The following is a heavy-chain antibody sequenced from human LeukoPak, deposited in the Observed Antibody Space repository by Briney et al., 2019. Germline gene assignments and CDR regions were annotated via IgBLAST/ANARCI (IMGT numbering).Heavy chain of an antibody. D-gene: IGHD3-16*02. V-gene: IGHV3-20*04. CDR3: ARGTVSYDYVWGSYPPGDY. J-gene: IGHJ4*02. CDR2: INWNGGSP. CDR1: GFTFDDYG. Sequence: PGGSLRLSCTASGFTFDDYGMSWVRQTPGKGLGWVSGINWNGGSPGYADSVKGRFTISRDNAKSSLYLQMNRLRAEDTALYYCARGTVSYDYVWGSYPPGDYWGQGTLVTVSS.